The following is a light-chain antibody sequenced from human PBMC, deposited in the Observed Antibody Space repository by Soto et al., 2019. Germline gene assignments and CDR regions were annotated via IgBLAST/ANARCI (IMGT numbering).Light chain of an antibody. CDR2: DAT. CDR1: QSGRDN. V-gene: IGKV3-15*01. Sequence: ETVMTQSPATLSVSPGDRATLSCRASQSGRDNVAWYQQKPGQSPRLLIYDATTRAPGVPARFSGSGAGTEFTLTIGSLQFEDFAVYYCQQSYSTPWTFGQGTKVEF. CDR3: QQSYSTPWT. J-gene: IGKJ1*01.